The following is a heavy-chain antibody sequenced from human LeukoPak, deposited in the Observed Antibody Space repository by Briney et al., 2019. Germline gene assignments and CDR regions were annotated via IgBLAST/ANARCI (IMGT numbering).Heavy chain of an antibody. CDR3: AGQSLRLALTPGDYYYYMDV. CDR1: GGSFSGYY. CDR2: IYYSGST. V-gene: IGHV4-59*08. Sequence: SETLSLTCAVYGGSFSGYYWSWIRQPPGKGLEWIGYIYYSGSTYYNPSLKSRVTISVDTSKNQFSLKLSSVTAADTAVYYCAGQSLRLALTPGDYYYYMDVWGKGTTVTVSS. J-gene: IGHJ6*03. D-gene: IGHD2-15*01.